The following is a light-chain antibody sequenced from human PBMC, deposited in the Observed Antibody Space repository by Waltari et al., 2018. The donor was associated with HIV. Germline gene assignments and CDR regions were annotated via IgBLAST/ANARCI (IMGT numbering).Light chain of an antibody. Sequence: SCTGTSSNIGAGYDVHWYQQLPGTAPKLLIYANIHRPSGVPDRFSVSKSATSASLAITGLQAEDEADYFCQSYDSSLSAYVVFGGGTKLTVL. J-gene: IGLJ2*01. CDR3: QSYDSSLSAYVV. CDR2: ANI. V-gene: IGLV1-40*01. CDR1: SSNIGAGYD.